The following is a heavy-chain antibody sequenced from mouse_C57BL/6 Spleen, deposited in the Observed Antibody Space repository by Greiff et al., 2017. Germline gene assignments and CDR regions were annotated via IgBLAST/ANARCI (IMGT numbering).Heavy chain of an antibody. Sequence: QVQLQQSGAELVKPGASVKLSCKASGYTFTEYTIHWVKQRSGQGLEWIGWFYPGSGSIKYNEKFKDKATLTADKSSSTVYMELSRLTSEDSAVYFGARHEEYYGSGYGYFEGWGTGTTVTVSS. CDR2: FYPGSGSI. D-gene: IGHD1-1*01. J-gene: IGHJ1*03. V-gene: IGHV1-62-2*01. CDR3: ARHEEYYGSGYGYFEG. CDR1: GYTFTEYT.